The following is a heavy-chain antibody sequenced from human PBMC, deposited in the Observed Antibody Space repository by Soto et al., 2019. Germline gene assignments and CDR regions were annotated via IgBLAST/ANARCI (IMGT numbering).Heavy chain of an antibody. D-gene: IGHD3-3*01. Sequence: ASVKVSCKASGYTFTGDYMHWVRQAPGQGLEWMGWINPNSGGTNYAQKFQGRVTMTRDTSISTAYMELSRLRSDDTAVYYCARVEVTIFGVVIRDGYYYGMDVWGQGTTVTVSS. CDR3: ARVEVTIFGVVIRDGYYYGMDV. CDR2: INPNSGGT. J-gene: IGHJ6*02. V-gene: IGHV1-2*02. CDR1: GYTFTGDY.